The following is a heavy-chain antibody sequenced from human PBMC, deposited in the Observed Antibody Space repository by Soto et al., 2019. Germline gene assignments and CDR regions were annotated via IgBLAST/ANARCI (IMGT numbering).Heavy chain of an antibody. D-gene: IGHD6-19*01. J-gene: IGHJ5*02. Sequence: SETLSLTCTVSGGSISSSSYYWGWIRQPPGKGLEWIGSIYYSGSTYYNPSLKSRVTISVDTSKNQFSLKLSSVTAADTAVYYCARDALPYSSGWDHPNWFDPWGQGTLVTVSS. V-gene: IGHV4-39*02. CDR3: ARDALPYSSGWDHPNWFDP. CDR1: GGSISSSSYY. CDR2: IYYSGST.